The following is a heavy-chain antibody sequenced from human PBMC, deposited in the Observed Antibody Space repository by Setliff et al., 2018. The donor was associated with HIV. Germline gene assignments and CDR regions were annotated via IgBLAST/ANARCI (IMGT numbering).Heavy chain of an antibody. CDR2: IRDKAYGGTT. J-gene: IGHJ6*03. CDR3: TRDDSSSWLHYYYFYMDV. Sequence: GGSLRLSCTASGFMFGDYAMSWVRQAPGKGLEWVGFIRDKAYGGTTEYAASVKGRFTISRDDSKSIAYLLMNGLKTEDTAVYYCTRDDSSSWLHYYYFYMDVWGTGTTVTVSS. V-gene: IGHV3-49*04. CDR1: GFMFGDYA. D-gene: IGHD6-13*01.